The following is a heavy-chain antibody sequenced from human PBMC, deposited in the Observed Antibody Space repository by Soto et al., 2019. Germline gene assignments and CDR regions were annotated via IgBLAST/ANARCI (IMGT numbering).Heavy chain of an antibody. CDR2: IRGSGDTT. CDR1: GFTFRNYA. Sequence: EVQLLESGGGPVQPGGSLRLSCAASGFTFRNYAMNWVRQAPGKGLEWVSTIRGSGDTTYYADSVKGRFTISRDNSKDTLYLEMNSLRADDTAIYYCAKSPPPDSSSFWFDPWGQGTLVSVSS. J-gene: IGHJ5*02. CDR3: AKSPPPDSSSFWFDP. V-gene: IGHV3-23*01. D-gene: IGHD6-6*01.